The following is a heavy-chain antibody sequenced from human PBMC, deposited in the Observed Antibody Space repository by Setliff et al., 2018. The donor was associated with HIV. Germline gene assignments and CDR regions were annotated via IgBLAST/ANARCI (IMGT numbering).Heavy chain of an antibody. V-gene: IGHV4-39*07. CDR3: AREDSLVLVPAIMRGDGFDV. Sequence: LSLTCTVSGGSITSSSFYWAWIRQSPGKGLEWIGSVYYTGKTKYNPSLESRLTMSMDASESQFSLTLNSVTAADTAMYYCAREDSLVLVPAIMRGDGFDVWGQGTMVTVSS. J-gene: IGHJ3*01. CDR1: GGSITSSSFY. D-gene: IGHD2-2*01. CDR2: VYYTGKT.